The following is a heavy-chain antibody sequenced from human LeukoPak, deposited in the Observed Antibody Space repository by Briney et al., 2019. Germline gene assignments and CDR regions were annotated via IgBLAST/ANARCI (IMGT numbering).Heavy chain of an antibody. V-gene: IGHV4-31*03. J-gene: IGHJ5*02. CDR2: IYYSGST. Sequence: SQTLSLTCTVSGGSISSGGYYWSWIRQHPGKGLEWIGYIYYSGSTYYNPSLKSRVTISVDTSKNQFSLELSSVTAADTAVYYCARDLDRPDNWFDPWGQGTLVTVSS. CDR1: GGSISSGGYY. CDR3: ARDLDRPDNWFDP.